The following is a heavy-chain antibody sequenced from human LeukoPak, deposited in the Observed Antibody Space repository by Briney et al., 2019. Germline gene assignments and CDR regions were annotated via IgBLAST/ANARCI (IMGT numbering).Heavy chain of an antibody. D-gene: IGHD3-10*01. Sequence: SETLSLTCAVYGGSFSGYYWSWIRQPPGKGLEWIGEINHSGSTNYNPSLKSRVTISVDTSKNQFSLKLSSVTAADTAVYYCATYYYGSGSHYNWFDPWGQGTLVTVSS. CDR3: ATYYYGSGSHYNWFDP. V-gene: IGHV4-34*01. CDR2: INHSGST. J-gene: IGHJ5*02. CDR1: GGSFSGYY.